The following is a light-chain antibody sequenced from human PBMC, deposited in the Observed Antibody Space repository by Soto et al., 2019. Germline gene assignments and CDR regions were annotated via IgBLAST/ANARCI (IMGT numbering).Light chain of an antibody. J-gene: IGLJ2*01. CDR2: DDS. Sequence: SYELTQPPSVSVAPGQTARITCGGNNIKSKSVHRYQQRPGQAPVLVVHDDSDRPSGIPERFSGSNSENTATLIITRVEAVDEADYYCQVWDTGNDHVVFGGGTKLTV. CDR3: QVWDTGNDHVV. CDR1: NIKSKS. V-gene: IGLV3-21*02.